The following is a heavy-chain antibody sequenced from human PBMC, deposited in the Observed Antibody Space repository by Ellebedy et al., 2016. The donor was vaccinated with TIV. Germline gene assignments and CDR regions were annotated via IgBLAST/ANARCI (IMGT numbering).Heavy chain of an antibody. J-gene: IGHJ4*02. CDR1: GFTFSSYA. CDR3: AKGRGGGSDSSAPRYYFDY. CDR2: ISNTGSRT. D-gene: IGHD3-22*01. V-gene: IGHV3-23*01. Sequence: PGGSLRLSCAASGFTFSSYAMSWVRQAPGKGLEWVSTISNTGSRTYYADSVEGRFIISRDNSKKTLYLQMNSLRADDTAVYYCAKGRGGGSDSSAPRYYFDYWGLGTLVTVSS.